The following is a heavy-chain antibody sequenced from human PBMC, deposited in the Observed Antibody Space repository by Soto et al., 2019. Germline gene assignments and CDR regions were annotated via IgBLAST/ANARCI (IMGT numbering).Heavy chain of an antibody. CDR1: GYTFSSYA. J-gene: IGHJ4*02. D-gene: IGHD7-27*01. CDR2: INAGYGNT. Sequence: GAAVKVSCKASGYTFSSYAMHWVRQAPGQRLEWMGWINAGYGNTKSSQKFQDRVTISRDTSASTAYMELTSLRSEDTAVYYCARDTGDATFDFWGQGTMVTVYS. CDR3: ARDTGDATFDF. V-gene: IGHV1-3*01.